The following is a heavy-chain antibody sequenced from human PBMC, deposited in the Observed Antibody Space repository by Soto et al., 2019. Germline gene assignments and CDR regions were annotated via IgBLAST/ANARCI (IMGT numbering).Heavy chain of an antibody. V-gene: IGHV4-59*01. Sequence: QVQLLESGPTLVKPSETLFLTCSVSGDSLNNNWWTWIRQAPGTAPELVGYIYYKGDTRYNPSLESRVTISLDTPKNQISLELRSVTGADTAVYFCARGSLVYDSWSQGILVTVSS. CDR2: IYYKGDT. J-gene: IGHJ4*02. CDR3: ARGSLVYDS. D-gene: IGHD3-16*01. CDR1: GDSLNNNW.